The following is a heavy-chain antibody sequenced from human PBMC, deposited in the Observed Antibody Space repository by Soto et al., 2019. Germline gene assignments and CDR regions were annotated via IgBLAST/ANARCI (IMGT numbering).Heavy chain of an antibody. CDR1: GYTFTSYG. CDR3: ARDQAVADY. CDR2: ISAYNGNT. Sequence: PGESLKISCKASGYTFTSYGISWVRQAPGQGLEWMGWISAYNGNTNYAQKLRGRVTMTTDTSTSTAYMELRSLRSDDTAVYYCARDQAVADYWGQGTLVTSPQ. V-gene: IGHV1-18*01. J-gene: IGHJ4*02. D-gene: IGHD6-19*01.